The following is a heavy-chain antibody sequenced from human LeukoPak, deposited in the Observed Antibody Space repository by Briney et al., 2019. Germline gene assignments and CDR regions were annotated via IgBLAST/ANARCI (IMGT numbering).Heavy chain of an antibody. Sequence: PGGSLRLSCAASGFTFTNYWMSWVRQAPGKGLEWVAHIKQDGSEKYYVDSVKGRITISRDNAKNSLYLQMNSLRAEDTAVYYCARGEQQLVDYYYGMDVWGQGTTVTVSS. CDR2: IKQDGSEK. J-gene: IGHJ6*02. D-gene: IGHD6-13*01. CDR3: ARGEQQLVDYYYGMDV. V-gene: IGHV3-7*01. CDR1: GFTFTNYW.